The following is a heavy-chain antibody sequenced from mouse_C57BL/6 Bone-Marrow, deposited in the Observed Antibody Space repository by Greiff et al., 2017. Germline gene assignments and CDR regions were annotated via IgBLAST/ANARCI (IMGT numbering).Heavy chain of an antibody. CDR1: GYSITSGYY. CDR3: ARVGYYDYDY. J-gene: IGHJ2*01. CDR2: ISYDGSN. D-gene: IGHD2-4*01. Sequence: EVKLMESGPGLVKPSQSLSLTCSVTGYSITSGYYWNWIRQFPGNKLEWMGYISYDGSNNYNPSLKNRISITRDTSKNQFFLKLNSVTTEDTATYYCARVGYYDYDYGGQGTTLTVSS. V-gene: IGHV3-6*01.